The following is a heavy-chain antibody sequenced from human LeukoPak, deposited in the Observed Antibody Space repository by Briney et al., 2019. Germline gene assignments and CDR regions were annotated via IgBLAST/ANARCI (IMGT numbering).Heavy chain of an antibody. CDR2: IHHSGST. J-gene: IGHJ5*02. CDR1: GGSISSCNW. CDR3: ARDLEQQLALTTYNWFDP. Sequence: SETLSLTCAVSGGSISSCNWWSWVRQPPGKGLEWIGEIHHSGSTNYNPSLKSRVTISVDKFRNQFSLKLSSVTAADTAVYYCARDLEQQLALTTYNWFDPWGQGTLVTVSS. D-gene: IGHD6-13*01. V-gene: IGHV4-4*02.